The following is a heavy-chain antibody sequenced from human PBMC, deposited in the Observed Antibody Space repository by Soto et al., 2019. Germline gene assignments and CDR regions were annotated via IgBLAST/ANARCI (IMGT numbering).Heavy chain of an antibody. Sequence: ASVKVSCKASGYTFTSYGINWVRQAPGQGLEWMGWISAYNGTTNYAQKLQGRVTMTTDTSTSTAYMELRSLRSDDTAVYYCASDLTPGLAAGFDPWGQGTLVTVSS. CDR3: ASDLTPGLAAGFDP. CDR1: GYTFTSYG. CDR2: ISAYNGTT. D-gene: IGHD6-13*01. J-gene: IGHJ5*02. V-gene: IGHV1-18*01.